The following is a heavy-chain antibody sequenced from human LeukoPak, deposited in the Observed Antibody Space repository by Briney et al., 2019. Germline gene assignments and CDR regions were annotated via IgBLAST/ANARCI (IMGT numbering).Heavy chain of an antibody. J-gene: IGHJ3*02. CDR3: ARVRSNYGSDAFDI. D-gene: IGHD4-11*01. V-gene: IGHV3-21*01. Sequence: GGSLRLSCAASGFTFSSYSMNWVRQAPGKGLEWVSSISSSSSYTYYADSVKGRFTISRDNAKNSLYLQMNSLRAEDTAVYYCARVRSNYGSDAFDIWGQGTMVTVSS. CDR2: ISSSSSYT. CDR1: GFTFSSYS.